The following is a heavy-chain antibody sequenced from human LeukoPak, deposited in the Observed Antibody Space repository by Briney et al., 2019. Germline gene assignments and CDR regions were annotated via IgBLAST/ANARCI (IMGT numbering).Heavy chain of an antibody. V-gene: IGHV3-30*04. D-gene: IGHD2-15*01. CDR2: ISYDGSNK. J-gene: IGHJ3*02. CDR3: ARDKPGCSGGSCYSSAFDI. CDR1: GFTFSSYA. Sequence: GGSLRLSCAASGFTFSSYAMHWVRQAPGKGLEWVAVISYDGSNKYYADSVKGRFTISRDNSKNTLYLQMNSLRAEDTAVYYCARDKPGCSGGSCYSSAFDIWGQGTMVTVSS.